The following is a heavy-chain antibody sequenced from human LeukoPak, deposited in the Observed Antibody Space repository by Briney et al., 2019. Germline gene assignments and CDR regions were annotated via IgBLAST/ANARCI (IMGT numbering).Heavy chain of an antibody. D-gene: IGHD1-26*01. CDR3: AKEGGSYYHPLHYYYYYYGMDV. V-gene: IGHV3-23*01. Sequence: GGSLRLSCAASGFTFSSYAMSWVRQAPGKGLEWVSAISGSGGSTYYADSVKGRFTISRDNSKNTLYLQMNSLRAEDTAVYYCAKEGGSYYHPLHYYYYYYGMDVWAKGPRSPSP. CDR1: GFTFSSYA. J-gene: IGHJ6*02. CDR2: ISGSGGST.